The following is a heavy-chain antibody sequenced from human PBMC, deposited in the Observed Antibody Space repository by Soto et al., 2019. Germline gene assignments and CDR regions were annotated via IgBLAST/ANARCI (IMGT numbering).Heavy chain of an antibody. D-gene: IGHD3-9*01. CDR2: ISYDGRNK. CDR1: GFSFSDYG. J-gene: IGHJ4*02. V-gene: IGHV3-30*03. Sequence: GGSLRLSCAASGFSFSDYGMHWVRQAPVKGLQWVAVISYDGRNKYSADSVKGRFTISRDNSKNTLYLQMNSLRAEDTAVYYCARSNYDILTGPVGDYWGQGTLVTVSS. CDR3: ARSNYDILTGPVGDY.